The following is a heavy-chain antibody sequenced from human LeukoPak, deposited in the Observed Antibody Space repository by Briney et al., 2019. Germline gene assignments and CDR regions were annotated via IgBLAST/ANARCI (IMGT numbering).Heavy chain of an antibody. CDR3: ARDQALYFSYGDY. CDR1: GFTFSNYG. D-gene: IGHD2/OR15-2a*01. CDR2: IYYDGSNK. J-gene: IGHJ4*02. Sequence: GGSLRLSCAASGFTFSNYGMHWVRQAPGKGLEWLAAIYYDGSNKYYADTVKGRFTISRDNSKNTLYLQVNSLRAEDTAVYYCARDQALYFSYGDYWGQGTLVTVSS. V-gene: IGHV3-33*01.